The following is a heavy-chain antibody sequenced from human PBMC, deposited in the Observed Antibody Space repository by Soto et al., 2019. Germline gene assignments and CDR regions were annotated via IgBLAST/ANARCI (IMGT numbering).Heavy chain of an antibody. D-gene: IGHD3-3*01. CDR2: ISGSGGST. CDR3: VKGVLRFLEWLSEPPYWYFDL. J-gene: IGHJ2*01. CDR1: GFTFSSYA. V-gene: IGHV3-23*01. Sequence: PGGSLRLSCAASGFTFSSYAMSWVRQAPGKGLEWVSAISGSGGSTYYADSVKGRFTISRDNSKNTLYLQMNSLRAEDTAVYYCVKGVLRFLEWLSEPPYWYFDLWGRGTLVTVSS.